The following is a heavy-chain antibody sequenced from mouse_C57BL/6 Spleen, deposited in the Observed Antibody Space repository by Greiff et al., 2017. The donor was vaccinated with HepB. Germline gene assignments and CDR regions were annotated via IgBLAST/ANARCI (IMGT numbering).Heavy chain of an antibody. CDR3: ARAYGNYPRDY. D-gene: IGHD2-1*01. V-gene: IGHV1-82*01. Sequence: QVQLQQSGPELVKPGASVKISCKASGYAFSSSWMNWVKQRPGKGLEWIGRIYPGDGDTNYNGKFKGKATLTADKSSSTAYMQLSSLTSEDSAVYFCARAYGNYPRDYWGQGTTLTVAS. CDR2: IYPGDGDT. J-gene: IGHJ2*01. CDR1: GYAFSSSW.